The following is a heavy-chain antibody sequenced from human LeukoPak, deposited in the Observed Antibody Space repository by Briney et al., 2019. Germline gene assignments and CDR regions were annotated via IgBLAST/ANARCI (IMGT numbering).Heavy chain of an antibody. D-gene: IGHD3-22*01. CDR1: GFTFSSYA. CDR2: ISSNGGST. V-gene: IGHV3-64*01. Sequence: PGGSLRLSCAASGFTFSSYAMHWVRQAPGKGLEYVSAISSNGGSTYYANSVKGRFTISRDTSKNTLYLQMGSLRAEDMAVYYCAREGIVVVYDYWGQGTLVTVSS. J-gene: IGHJ4*02. CDR3: AREGIVVVYDY.